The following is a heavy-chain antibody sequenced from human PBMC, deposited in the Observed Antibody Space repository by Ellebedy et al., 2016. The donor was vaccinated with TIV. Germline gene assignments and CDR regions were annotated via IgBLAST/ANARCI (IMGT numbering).Heavy chain of an antibody. CDR1: GYAFRIYW. CDR3: ARHELGSNAAFDY. Sequence: GGSLRLXXKASGYAFRIYWITWVRQMPGQGLEWMGGIDPSPSDSYIDYSPSFQGHVTISVDKSITTAYLQWSSLKASDTAIYYCARHELGSNAAFDYWGQGTLVTVSS. V-gene: IGHV5-10-1*01. D-gene: IGHD7-27*01. CDR2: IDPSPSDSYI. J-gene: IGHJ4*02.